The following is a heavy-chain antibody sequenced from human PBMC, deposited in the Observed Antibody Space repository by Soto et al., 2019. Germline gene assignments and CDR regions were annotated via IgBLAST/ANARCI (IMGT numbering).Heavy chain of an antibody. J-gene: IGHJ6*02. D-gene: IGHD1-26*01. V-gene: IGHV1-2*02. CDR3: AKGGAIVAAGTRVYLYNAMDA. CDR2: INPNSGDT. Sequence: ASVKVSCKASGYTFTGYYVHWVRQAPGQGLEWMGWINPNSGDTYLAQRFQGRVTMNRDTSIGTAYMELRRLTSDDTAEYYCAKGGAIVAAGTRVYLYNAMDAWGQGTTVTVSS. CDR1: GYTFTGYY.